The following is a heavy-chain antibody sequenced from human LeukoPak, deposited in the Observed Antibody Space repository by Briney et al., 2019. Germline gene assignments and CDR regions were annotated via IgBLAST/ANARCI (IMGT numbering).Heavy chain of an antibody. Sequence: GGSLRLSCAASGFTFSKAWMGWVRQAPGKGLEWVGRIKSNDHGGATDYAATVEGRFAVSRDDSKNTLYLQLNSLKTEDTAMYYCTTDGGVLVRPLFDYWGQGTLVTVSS. CDR1: GFTFSKAW. J-gene: IGHJ4*02. CDR3: TTDGGVLVRPLFDY. V-gene: IGHV3-15*01. CDR2: IKSNDHGGAT. D-gene: IGHD2-8*02.